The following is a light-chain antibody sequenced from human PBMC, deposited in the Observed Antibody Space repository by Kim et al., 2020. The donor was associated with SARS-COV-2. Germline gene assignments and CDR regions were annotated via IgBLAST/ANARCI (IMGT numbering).Light chain of an antibody. V-gene: IGKV3-20*01. CDR1: QSVTSSF. CDR2: GAS. CDR3: QQYGDLPLT. Sequence: ETVLTQSPGTLSLSPGQRATLSCRASQSVTSSFLAWYQQKPGQAPRLLIYGASSRATGIADMFSGRGSGTDFTLTISRLQPEDFAVYYCQQYGDLPLTFGGGTKVDIK. J-gene: IGKJ4*01.